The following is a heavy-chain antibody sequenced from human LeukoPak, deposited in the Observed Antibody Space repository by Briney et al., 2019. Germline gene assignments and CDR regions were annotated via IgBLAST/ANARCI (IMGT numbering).Heavy chain of an antibody. CDR3: ARVLRGGWFDP. V-gene: IGHV1-18*01. Sequence: ASVKVSCKASGGTFSSYAISWVRQAPGQGLEWMGWISAYNGNTNYAQKLQGRVTMTTDTSTSTAYMELRSLRSDDTAVYYCARVLRGGWFDPWGQGTLVTVSS. D-gene: IGHD2-15*01. CDR1: GGTFSSYA. CDR2: ISAYNGNT. J-gene: IGHJ5*02.